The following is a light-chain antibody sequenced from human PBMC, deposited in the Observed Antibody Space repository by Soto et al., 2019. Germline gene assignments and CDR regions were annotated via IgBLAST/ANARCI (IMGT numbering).Light chain of an antibody. CDR1: QRVSSSF. Sequence: PGERATLSCGASQRVSSSFLAWYQQKPGQAPRLLIYGASNRATGIPDRFSGSGSGTDFTLTISRLEPEDFAVYYCRQYGSSPPTFGQGTKVEIK. V-gene: IGKV3-20*01. CDR2: GAS. J-gene: IGKJ1*01. CDR3: RQYGSSPPT.